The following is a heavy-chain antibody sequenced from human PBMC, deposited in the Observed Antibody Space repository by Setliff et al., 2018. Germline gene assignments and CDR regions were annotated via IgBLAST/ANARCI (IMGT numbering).Heavy chain of an antibody. J-gene: IGHJ4*02. CDR3: ARINMVRGVPPHLDY. CDR1: GFTFSSYG. D-gene: IGHD3-10*01. CDR2: IKSKTDGGTT. Sequence: PGGSLRLSCAASGFTFSSYGMHWVRQAPGKGLEWVGRIKSKTDGGTTDYAAPVKGRFTISRDDSKNTLYLQMTNMDPVDTATYYCARINMVRGVPPHLDYWGQGTLVTVSS. V-gene: IGHV3-15*01.